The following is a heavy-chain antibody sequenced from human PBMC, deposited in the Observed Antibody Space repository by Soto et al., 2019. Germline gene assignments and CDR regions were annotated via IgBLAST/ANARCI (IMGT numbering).Heavy chain of an antibody. CDR2: IYPSGST. CDR3: VRGRSYSVYDF. CDR1: GGSISGHS. J-gene: IGHJ4*02. D-gene: IGHD5-12*01. V-gene: IGHV4-4*07. Sequence: PSETLSLTCTVSGGSISGHSWVWIRQPAGNGLEWIGHIYPSGSTSYNPSLRSRVTMSLDTSTNKIFLNLTSVTAADTAVFYCVRGRSYSVYDFWGPGTPVTVSS.